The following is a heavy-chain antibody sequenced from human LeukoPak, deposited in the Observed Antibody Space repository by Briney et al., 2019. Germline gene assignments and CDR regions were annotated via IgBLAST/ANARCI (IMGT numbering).Heavy chain of an antibody. J-gene: IGHJ4*02. D-gene: IGHD3-10*01. CDR2: ISWEGDST. V-gene: IGHV3-43D*03. CDR1: GFTFDDYA. Sequence: GGSLRLSCAASGFTFDDYAVHWVRQSPGKGLEWVSLISWEGDSTHYADSVKGRFTISRDNSKNSLYLQMNSLRAEDTALYYCAKDKHYGSGSSTYFDYWGQGTLVTVSS. CDR3: AKDKHYGSGSSTYFDY.